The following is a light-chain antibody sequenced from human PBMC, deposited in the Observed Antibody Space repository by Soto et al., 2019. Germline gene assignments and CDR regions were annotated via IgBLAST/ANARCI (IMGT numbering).Light chain of an antibody. CDR3: CSFGGRTTYV. CDR1: NSDVGSYNL. CDR2: EAS. J-gene: IGLJ6*01. Sequence: QSVLTQPASVSGSPGQSITISCTGTNSDVGSYNLVSWYQQHTGKAPKLLIYEASKRPSGVSNRFSGSKSAITASLTISGLQPEEEADYFCCSFGGRTTYVFGPGTKLTVL. V-gene: IGLV2-23*01.